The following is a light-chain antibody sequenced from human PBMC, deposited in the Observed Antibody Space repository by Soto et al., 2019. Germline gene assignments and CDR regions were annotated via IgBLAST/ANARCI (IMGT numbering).Light chain of an antibody. J-gene: IGKJ1*01. CDR1: QIISSY. Sequence: DIQMTQSPSSLSASVGDRVTITCWASQIISSYLNWYQQKPGKAPKLLIYAASILQSGVPSRFSGSGSGTDFTLTISSLQPEDFATYYCQQSYSTPRTFGQGTKVEIK. CDR3: QQSYSTPRT. CDR2: AAS. V-gene: IGKV1-39*01.